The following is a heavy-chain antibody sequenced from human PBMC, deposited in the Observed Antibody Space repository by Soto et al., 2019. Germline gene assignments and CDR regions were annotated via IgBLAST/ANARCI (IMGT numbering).Heavy chain of an antibody. V-gene: IGHV3-11*01. J-gene: IGHJ6*02. Sequence: GGSLRLSCAASGFTFSDYYMSWIRQAPGKGLEWVPYISSSGSTIYYADSVKGRFTISRDNAKNSLYLQMNSLRAEDTAVYYCAREAYYDFWSGYYPRAYGMDVWGQGTTVTVSS. CDR3: AREAYYDFWSGYYPRAYGMDV. D-gene: IGHD3-3*01. CDR1: GFTFSDYY. CDR2: ISSSGSTI.